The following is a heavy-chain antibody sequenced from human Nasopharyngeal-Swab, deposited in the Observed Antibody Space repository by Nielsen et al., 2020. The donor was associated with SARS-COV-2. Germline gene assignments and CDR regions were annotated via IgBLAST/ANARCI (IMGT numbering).Heavy chain of an antibody. V-gene: IGHV5-10-1*01. J-gene: IGHJ5*02. Sequence: GESLNTSCQCSGYSFTSYWISWVRQMPGKGLEWMGRIDPSDSYTNYSPSFQGHVTISADKSISTAYLQWSSLKASDTAMYYCARSGYSSSLGGFIAWGQGTLVTVSS. CDR3: ARSGYSSSLGGFIA. D-gene: IGHD6-6*01. CDR1: GYSFTSYW. CDR2: IDPSDSYT.